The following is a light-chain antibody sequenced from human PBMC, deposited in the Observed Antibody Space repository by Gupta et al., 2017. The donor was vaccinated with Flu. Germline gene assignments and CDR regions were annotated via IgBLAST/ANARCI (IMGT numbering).Light chain of an antibody. J-gene: IGKJ1*01. CDR3: MQGTHWPQT. V-gene: IGKV2-30*01. CDR2: KVF. CDR1: QRLVYSDGDIH. Sequence: DVVLTQSPLSLPVTLGQPAAISCRASQRLVYSDGDIHLNWFHQRPGQSPRRLIYKVFNRDSGVPDIFSGGGSGTEFTLKISRVEADDVGVYYCMQGTHWPQTFGQGTKVEIK.